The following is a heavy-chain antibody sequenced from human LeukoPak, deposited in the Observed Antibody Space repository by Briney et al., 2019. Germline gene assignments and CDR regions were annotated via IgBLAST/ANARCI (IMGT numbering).Heavy chain of an antibody. CDR1: GFTFSSYG. D-gene: IGHD4-23*01. CDR2: ISYDGSNK. Sequence: GGSLRLSCAASGFTFSSYGMHWVRQAPGKGLEWVAVISYDGSNKYYADSVKGRFTISRDNSKNTLYLQMNSLRAEDTAVYYCAKDLRVEATVVTPPDYWGQGTLVTVSS. V-gene: IGHV3-30*18. J-gene: IGHJ4*02. CDR3: AKDLRVEATVVTPPDY.